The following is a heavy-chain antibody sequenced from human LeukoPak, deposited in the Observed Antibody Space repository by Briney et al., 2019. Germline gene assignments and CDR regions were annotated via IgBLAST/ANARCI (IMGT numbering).Heavy chain of an antibody. D-gene: IGHD1-26*01. CDR3: ASSGSSGGYFDL. J-gene: IGHJ2*01. V-gene: IGHV4-4*07. Sequence: SETLSLTCTVSRVSISSYYWSWIRQPAGKGLEWIGRIYTSGSTNYNPSLKSRVTMSVDTSKNQFSLKLSSVTAADTAVYYCASSGSSGGYFDLWGRGTLVTVSS. CDR2: IYTSGST. CDR1: RVSISSYY.